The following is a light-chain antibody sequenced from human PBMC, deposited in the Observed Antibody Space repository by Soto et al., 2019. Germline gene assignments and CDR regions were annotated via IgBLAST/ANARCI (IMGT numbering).Light chain of an antibody. CDR1: QSVSSY. CDR3: QQRSNWPPLCT. Sequence: EIVLTQSPATLSLSPGERATLSCRASQSVSSYLAWYQQKPGQAPRLLIYDASNRATGIPARFSGSASGTDFTRPISSLEPEDFAVYYGQQRSNWPPLCTFGQGIKLEIK. J-gene: IGKJ2*02. V-gene: IGKV3-11*01. CDR2: DAS.